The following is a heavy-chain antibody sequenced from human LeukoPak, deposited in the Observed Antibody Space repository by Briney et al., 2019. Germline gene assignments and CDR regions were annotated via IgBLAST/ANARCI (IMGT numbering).Heavy chain of an antibody. V-gene: IGHV3-23*01. CDR3: VRGYSYGWFDP. CDR2: ISGSGGST. D-gene: IGHD5-18*01. Sequence: GGSLRLSCAASAFTFSIYAMSWVRQAPGKGLGWVLTISGSGGSTHYADSVKGRFTISRDNSKNTLYLQMNSLRADDTAVYYCVRGYSYGWFDPWGQGTLVTVSS. J-gene: IGHJ5*02. CDR1: AFTFSIYA.